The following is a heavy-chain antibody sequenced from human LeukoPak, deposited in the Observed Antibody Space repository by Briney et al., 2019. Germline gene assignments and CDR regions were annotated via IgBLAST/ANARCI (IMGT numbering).Heavy chain of an antibody. CDR2: IYDRGPA. CDR1: GYAITSGGFS. V-gene: IGHV4-30-2*01. D-gene: IGHD3-10*01. J-gene: IGHJ5*01. Sequence: SETLTLTCTVSGYAITSGGFSWNWIRQPPGKGLEWIGCIYDRGPAYYNPSLKSRFTISVDRPKNQFFLNVTSLTAADTAVYYCARSRQASGLFNSWGQGTLVVVSS. CDR3: ARSRQASGLFNS.